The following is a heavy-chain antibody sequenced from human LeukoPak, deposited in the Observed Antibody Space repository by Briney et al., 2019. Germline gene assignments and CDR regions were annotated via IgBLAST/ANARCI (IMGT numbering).Heavy chain of an antibody. Sequence: GGSLRLSCAASGFTFSSYWMSWVRQAPGKGLEWVANIKQDGSEKYYVDSVKGRFTISRDNAKNSLYLQMNSLRAEDTAVYYCARGSGSTYSSSCCTGYWGQGTLVTVSS. D-gene: IGHD6-13*01. J-gene: IGHJ4*02. CDR2: IKQDGSEK. CDR1: GFTFSSYW. CDR3: ARGSGSTYSSSCCTGY. V-gene: IGHV3-7*01.